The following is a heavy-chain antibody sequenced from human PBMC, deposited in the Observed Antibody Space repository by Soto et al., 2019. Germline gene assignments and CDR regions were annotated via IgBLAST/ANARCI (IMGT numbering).Heavy chain of an antibody. J-gene: IGHJ4*02. CDR3: AHRPSGWYLFDY. CDR1: GFSLSTSGLG. Sequence: QITLKESGPTLVRPTQTLTLTCTFSGFSLSTSGLGVGWIRQPPGKALEWLALIYWNDDKRYSPSLKARLTITKDTSKNQVVLTMTNMDRVDTATYYGAHRPSGWYLFDYWGQGTLVTVSS. D-gene: IGHD6-19*01. CDR2: IYWNDDK. V-gene: IGHV2-5*01.